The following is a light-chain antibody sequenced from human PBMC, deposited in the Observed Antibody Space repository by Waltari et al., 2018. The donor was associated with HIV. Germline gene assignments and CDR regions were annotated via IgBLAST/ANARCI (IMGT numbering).Light chain of an antibody. Sequence: SYEVTQPPSVAVSPGQTASITCSGYELGDKYTCWYQQKPGQSPLLVIYQDNNRPSGLPGRFSGSSSGHTATLTSSGTPPMDDADYCGQSWGSTTSGVFGRGTKLTVL. CDR3: QSWGSTTSGV. CDR2: QDN. CDR1: ELGDKY. J-gene: IGLJ2*01. V-gene: IGLV3-1*01.